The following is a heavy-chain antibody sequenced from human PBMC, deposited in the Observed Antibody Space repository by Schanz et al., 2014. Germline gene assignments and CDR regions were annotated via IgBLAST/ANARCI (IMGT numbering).Heavy chain of an antibody. V-gene: IGHV1-46*03. Sequence: QVQLVQSGAEVKKPGASVKLSCQASGYTFITYYIHWVRQAPGQGLQWMGMIHPSDGGTSYAQEFQGRVTVTRDTSTSKVYMELSSLTSEDTAVYFCAREGFYAEYFRHWGQGTLVVVSS. CDR3: AREGFYAEYFRH. CDR2: IHPSDGGT. CDR1: GYTFITYY. J-gene: IGHJ1*01.